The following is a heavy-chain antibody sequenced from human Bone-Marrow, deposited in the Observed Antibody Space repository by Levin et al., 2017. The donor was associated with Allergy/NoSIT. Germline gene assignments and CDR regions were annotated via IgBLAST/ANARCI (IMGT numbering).Heavy chain of an antibody. V-gene: IGHV4-34*01. CDR1: GGSFSGYY. CDR3: ARETGDYGGLDY. J-gene: IGHJ4*02. CDR2: INHSGST. Sequence: PSETLSLTCAVYGGSFSGYYWSWIRQPPGKGLEWIGEINHSGSTNYNPSLKSRVTISVDTSKNQFSLKLSSVTAADTAVYYCARETGDYGGLDYWGQGTLVTVSS. D-gene: IGHD4-17*01.